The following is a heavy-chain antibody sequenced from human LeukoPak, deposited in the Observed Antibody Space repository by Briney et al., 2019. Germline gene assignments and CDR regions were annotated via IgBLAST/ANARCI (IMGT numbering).Heavy chain of an antibody. CDR2: ISGSGGST. CDR1: GFTFSSYA. CDR3: AKASSGYYYYYYYMDV. Sequence: PGGSLRLSCAASGFTFSSYAMSWVRQAPGKGLEWVSAISGSGGSTYYADSVKGWFTISRDNSKNTLYLQMNSLRAEDTAVYYCAKASSGYYYYYYYMDVWGKGTTVTVSS. V-gene: IGHV3-23*01. D-gene: IGHD3-22*01. J-gene: IGHJ6*03.